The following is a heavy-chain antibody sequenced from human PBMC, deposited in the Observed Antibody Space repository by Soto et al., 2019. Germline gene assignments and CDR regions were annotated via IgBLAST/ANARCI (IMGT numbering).Heavy chain of an antibody. CDR2: IRSKANSYAT. CDR1: GFTFSGSA. D-gene: IGHD3-22*01. J-gene: IGHJ4*02. CDR3: TRRAPDYYDSSGYYYVADY. V-gene: IGHV3-73*01. Sequence: EVQLVESGGGLVQPGGSLKLSCAASGFTFSGSAMHWVRQASGKGLEWVGRIRSKANSYATAYAASVKGRFTISRDDSKNTEYLQMNSLKTEDTAVYYCTRRAPDYYDSSGYYYVADYWGQGTLVTVSS.